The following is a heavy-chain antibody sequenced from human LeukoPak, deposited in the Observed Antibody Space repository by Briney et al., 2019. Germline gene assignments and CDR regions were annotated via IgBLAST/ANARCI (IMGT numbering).Heavy chain of an antibody. CDR3: ARVTYYYGSDRGMDV. CDR2: IIPILGIA. D-gene: IGHD3-10*01. CDR1: GGTFSSYA. J-gene: IGHJ6*02. Sequence: GASVKVSCKASGGTFSSYAISWVRQAPGQGLEWMGRIIPILGIANYAQKFQGRVTITADKSTSTAYMELSSLRSEDTAVYYCARVTYYYGSDRGMDVWGQGTTVTVSS. V-gene: IGHV1-69*04.